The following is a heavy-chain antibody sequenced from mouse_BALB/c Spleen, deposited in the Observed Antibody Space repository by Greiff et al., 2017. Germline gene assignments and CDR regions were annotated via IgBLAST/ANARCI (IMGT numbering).Heavy chain of an antibody. J-gene: IGHJ4*01. CDR1: GYTFTDYV. Sequence: VQLQQSGPELVKPGASVKMSCTASGYTFTDYVISWVKQRPGQGLEWIGKIYPGSGSTYYNEKFKGKATLTADKSSNTAYMQLSSLTSEDSAVYYCARNPDGMHAVDYWGQGTTVTVSS. CDR3: ARNPDGMHAVDY. V-gene: IGHV1-77*01. D-gene: IGHD2-3*01. CDR2: IYPGSGST.